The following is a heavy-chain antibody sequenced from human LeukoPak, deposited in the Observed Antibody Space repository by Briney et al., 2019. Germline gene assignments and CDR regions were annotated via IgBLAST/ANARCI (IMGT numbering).Heavy chain of an antibody. CDR3: TTVLNHYDSSGYHRFEY. D-gene: IGHD3-22*01. CDR2: FDPEDGET. CDR1: GYTLTELS. V-gene: IGHV1-24*01. Sequence: EASVKVSCKVSGYTLTELSMHWVRQAPGKGLEWMGGFDPEDGETIYAQKFQGRVTMTEDTSTDTAYMELSSLKTEDTAVYFCTTVLNHYDSSGYHRFEYWGQGTLVTVSS. J-gene: IGHJ4*02.